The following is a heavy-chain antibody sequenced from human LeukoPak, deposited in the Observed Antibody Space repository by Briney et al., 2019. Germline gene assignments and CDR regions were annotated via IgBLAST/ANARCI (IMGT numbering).Heavy chain of an antibody. CDR2: IIPNLGTT. V-gene: IGHV1-69*04. CDR1: GGTSNSHA. D-gene: IGHD3-22*01. J-gene: IGHJ4*02. Sequence: GASVKVSCKASGGTSNSHAISWVRQAPGQGLEWMGRIIPNLGTTNRAQNFQDRVTLTADKSTNTAYMELTSLTSDETAVYYCATTNDGGGYQWGDFFDFWGQGTLVTVSS. CDR3: ATTNDGGGYQWGDFFDF.